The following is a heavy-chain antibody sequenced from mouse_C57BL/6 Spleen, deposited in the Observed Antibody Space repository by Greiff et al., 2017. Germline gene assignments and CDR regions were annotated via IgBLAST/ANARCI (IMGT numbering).Heavy chain of an antibody. V-gene: IGHV1-63*01. CDR1: GYTFTNYW. D-gene: IGHD3-2*02. CDR3: ARSTAQATYFDY. CDR2: IYPGGGYT. J-gene: IGHJ2*01. Sequence: QVQLQQSGAELVRPGTSVKMSCKASGYTFTNYWIGWAKQRPGHGLEWIGDIYPGGGYTNYNEKFKGKATLTADKSSSTTYMQFSSLTSEDSAIYYCARSTAQATYFDYWGQGTTLTVSS.